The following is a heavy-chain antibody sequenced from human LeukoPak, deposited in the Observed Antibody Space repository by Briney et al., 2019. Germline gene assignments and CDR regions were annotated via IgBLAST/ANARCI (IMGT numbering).Heavy chain of an antibody. J-gene: IGHJ4*02. CDR1: GFTFSSYA. CDR2: ISFDGSNK. CDR3: TRRFDY. Sequence: GGSLRLSCPASGFTFSSYAMHWLRQARGKGLEWVTIISFDGSNKYYADSVKGRFTITRDNSKNTLYLQMNSLRTEDTAVYYCTRRFDYWGQGTLVTVSS. V-gene: IGHV3-30*04.